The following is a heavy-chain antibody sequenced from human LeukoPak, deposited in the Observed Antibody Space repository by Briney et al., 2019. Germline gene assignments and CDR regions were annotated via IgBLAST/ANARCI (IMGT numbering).Heavy chain of an antibody. D-gene: IGHD6-25*01. J-gene: IGHJ5*02. CDR2: INHSGST. V-gene: IGHV4-34*01. Sequence: PSETLSLTCAVYGGSFSGYYWSWIRQPPGKGLEWIREINHSGSTNYNPSLKSRVTISVDTSKNQFSLKLSSVTAADTAVYYCATCAAPTRPGWFDPWGQGTLVTVSS. CDR3: ATCAAPTRPGWFDP. CDR1: GGSFSGYY.